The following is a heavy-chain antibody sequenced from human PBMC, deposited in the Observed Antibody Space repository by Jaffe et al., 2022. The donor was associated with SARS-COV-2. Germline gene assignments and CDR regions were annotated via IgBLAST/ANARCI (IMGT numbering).Heavy chain of an antibody. CDR2: IYTSGST. J-gene: IGHJ4*02. CDR1: GGSISSGSYY. V-gene: IGHV4-61*02. D-gene: IGHD3-22*01. CDR3: ARDLRGDDSSGYYPGGFDY. Sequence: QVQLQESGPGLVKPSQTLSLTCTVSGGSISSGSYYWSWIRQPAGKGLEWIGRIYTSGSTNYNPSLKSRVTISVDTSKNQFSLKLSSVTAADTAVYYCARDLRGDDSSGYYPGGFDYWGQGTLVTVSS.